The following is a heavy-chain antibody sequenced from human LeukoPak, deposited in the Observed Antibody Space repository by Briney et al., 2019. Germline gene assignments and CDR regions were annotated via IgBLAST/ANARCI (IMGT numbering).Heavy chain of an antibody. CDR3: ARDSKDAFDI. CDR2: IYHSGST. Sequence: SETLSLTRTVSGGSISSYYWSWIRQPPGKGLEWIGYIYHSGSTYYNPSLKSRVTISVDRSKNQFSLKLSSVTAADTAVYYCARDSKDAFDIWGQGTTVTVSS. J-gene: IGHJ3*02. V-gene: IGHV4-59*12. CDR1: GGSISSYY.